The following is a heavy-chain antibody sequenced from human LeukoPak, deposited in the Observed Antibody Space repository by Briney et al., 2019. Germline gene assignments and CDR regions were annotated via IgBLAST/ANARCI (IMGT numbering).Heavy chain of an antibody. D-gene: IGHD6-13*01. CDR1: GFTFSTYG. Sequence: GGSLRLSCAASGFTFSTYGMHWVRQAPGKGLEWVAFIRFDGTYKYYADSVKGRFTISRDNSKNTLYLQMNSLRAEDMAVYYCAKSGGGIAAALHWGQGTLVTVSS. CDR2: IRFDGTYK. CDR3: AKSGGGIAAALH. J-gene: IGHJ4*02. V-gene: IGHV3-30*02.